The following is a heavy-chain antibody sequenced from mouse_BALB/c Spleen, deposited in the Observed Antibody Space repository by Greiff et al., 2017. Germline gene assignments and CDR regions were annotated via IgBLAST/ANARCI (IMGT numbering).Heavy chain of an antibody. CDR3: ARVRLLPLYYSMDY. Sequence: QVQLKQSGPGLVAPSQSLSITCTASGFSLTGYGVNWVSQPPGKGLEWLGMIWCDGSTDYNSALKSIQSISKDNSKSQVYLKMNSPQTDDTAMYYCARVRLLPLYYSMDYWGQGTTVTVSS. CDR2: IWCDGST. CDR1: GFSLTGYG. D-gene: IGHD2-3*01. V-gene: IGHV2-6-7*01. J-gene: IGHJ4*01.